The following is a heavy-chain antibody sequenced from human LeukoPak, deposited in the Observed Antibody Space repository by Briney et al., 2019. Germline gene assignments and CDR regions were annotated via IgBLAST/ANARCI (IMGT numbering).Heavy chain of an antibody. CDR2: FDPEDGET. V-gene: IGHV1-24*01. D-gene: IGHD3-3*01. CDR3: ATPPITIFGVVRGGWFDP. Sequence: ASVKVSCKVSGYILTELSMHWVRQAPGKGLEWMGGFDPEDGETIYAQKFQGRVTMTEDTSTDTAYMELSSLRSEDTAVYYCATPPITIFGVVRGGWFDPWGQGTLVTVSS. J-gene: IGHJ5*02. CDR1: GYILTELS.